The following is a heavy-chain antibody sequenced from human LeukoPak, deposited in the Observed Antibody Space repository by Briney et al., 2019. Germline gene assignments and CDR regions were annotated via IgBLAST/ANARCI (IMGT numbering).Heavy chain of an antibody. CDR2: INHSGST. J-gene: IGHJ5*02. CDR1: GGSFSTYY. D-gene: IGHD6-13*01. V-gene: IGHV4-34*01. CDR3: ASTGDSSSSNWFAP. Sequence: SETLSLTCAVYGGSFSTYYWSWIRQPPGKGLEWIGEINHSGSTNYNPSLKGQVTISVDTSKNQFSLKLSSVTAADTAVYYCASTGDSSSSNWFAPWGQGTLVTVSS.